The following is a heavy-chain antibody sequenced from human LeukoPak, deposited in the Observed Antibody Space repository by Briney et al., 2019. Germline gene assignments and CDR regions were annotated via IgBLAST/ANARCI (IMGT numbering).Heavy chain of an antibody. CDR3: AREGGGRGGDYHYYYMDV. Sequence: GGSLRLSCEASRFTFNTYAMHWVRQAPGKGLEWVAHITYDGSNTYYAESVKGRFTISSDNSKNTLYLQMNSLRDEDTAVYYCAREGGGRGGDYHYYYMDVWGKGTTVTVSS. D-gene: IGHD1-26*01. CDR1: RFTFNTYA. J-gene: IGHJ6*03. V-gene: IGHV3-30*04. CDR2: ITYDGSNT.